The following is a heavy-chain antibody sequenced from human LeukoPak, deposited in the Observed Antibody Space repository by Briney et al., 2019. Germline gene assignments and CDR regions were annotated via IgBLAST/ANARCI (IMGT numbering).Heavy chain of an antibody. Sequence: GGSLRLSCAASGFIFSNSAMSWVRQAPGKGLEWFSTPGKGLEWFSAISGSGDSTYYADSVRGRFTISRDNSKNTLYLQMNSLRAEDTAVYYCANLGYDSSGYPLSWGQGTLVTVSS. V-gene: IGHV3-23*01. CDR1: GFIFSNSA. D-gene: IGHD3-22*01. CDR3: ANLGYDSSGYPLS. CDR2: ISGSGDST. J-gene: IGHJ5*02.